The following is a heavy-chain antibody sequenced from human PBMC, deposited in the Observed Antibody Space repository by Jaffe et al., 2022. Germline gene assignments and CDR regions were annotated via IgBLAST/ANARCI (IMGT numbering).Heavy chain of an antibody. CDR2: IKQDGSEK. V-gene: IGHV3-7*05. CDR3: ARKRYYYDNGDYGWFDS. J-gene: IGHJ5*01. D-gene: IGHD3-22*01. Sequence: EVQLVESGGGLVQPGGSLRLSCAASGFSFSDYWMSWVRQIPGKGLEWLANIKQDGSEKFYVDSVKGRFIISRDNAKNSMHLQMNSLRAEDTAVYYCARKRYYYDNGDYGWFDSWGQGTLVTVSS. CDR1: GFSFSDYW.